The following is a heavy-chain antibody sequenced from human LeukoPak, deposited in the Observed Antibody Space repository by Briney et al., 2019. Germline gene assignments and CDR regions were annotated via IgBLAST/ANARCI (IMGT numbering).Heavy chain of an antibody. J-gene: IGHJ5*02. CDR3: GRRGDRSTSRSWFAP. CDR2: INHSGST. D-gene: IGHD2-2*01. Sequence: PSETLSLTCAVYGGSFSGYYWSWIRQPPGKGLEWIGEINHSGSTNYNPSLKSRVTISVDTSKNQFSLKLSSVTAADTAVYYWGRRGDRSTSRSWFAPGGKEPWVTVP. CDR1: GGSFSGYY. V-gene: IGHV4-34*01.